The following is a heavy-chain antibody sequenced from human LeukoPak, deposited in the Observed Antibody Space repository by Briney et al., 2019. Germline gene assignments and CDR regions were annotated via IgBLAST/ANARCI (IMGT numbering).Heavy chain of an antibody. Sequence: PGGSLRLSCAASGFTVNSNYLSWVRQAPGKGLEWVSVIYSDGNTYYADSVKGRFTISRDKSKNTLYLQMNSLRAEDTAVYYCAREDVDTAMVTHFDYWGQGTLVTVSS. D-gene: IGHD5-18*01. J-gene: IGHJ4*02. CDR2: IYSDGNT. CDR3: AREDVDTAMVTHFDY. V-gene: IGHV3-53*01. CDR1: GFTVNSNY.